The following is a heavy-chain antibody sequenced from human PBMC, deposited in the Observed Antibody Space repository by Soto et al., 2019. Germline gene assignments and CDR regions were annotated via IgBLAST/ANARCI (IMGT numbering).Heavy chain of an antibody. CDR2: IYPDDSDT. CDR3: ARHRMEYYAMDA. D-gene: IGHD2-8*01. J-gene: IGHJ6*02. Sequence: GESLKISCKGSVYSFTTNWIGWVRQMPGKGLEWMGIIYPDDSDTRYSPSFQGQVSISADKPISTAYLQWSSLKASDTAMYYCARHRMEYYAMDAWGQGTTVTVSS. V-gene: IGHV5-51*01. CDR1: VYSFTTNW.